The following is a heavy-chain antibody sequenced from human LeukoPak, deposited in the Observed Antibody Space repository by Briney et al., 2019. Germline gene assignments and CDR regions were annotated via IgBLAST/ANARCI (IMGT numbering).Heavy chain of an antibody. CDR3: ARDGDCSSTSCPSGDYYYGMDV. CDR2: IYYSGST. D-gene: IGHD2-2*01. V-gene: IGHV4-59*01. J-gene: IGHJ6*02. Sequence: SETLSLTCTVSGGSISSYYWSWIRQPPGKGLEWIGYIYYSGSTNYNPSLKSRVTISVDTSKNQFSLKLSSVTAADTAVYYCARDGDCSSTSCPSGDYYYGMDVWSQGTTVTVSS. CDR1: GGSISSYY.